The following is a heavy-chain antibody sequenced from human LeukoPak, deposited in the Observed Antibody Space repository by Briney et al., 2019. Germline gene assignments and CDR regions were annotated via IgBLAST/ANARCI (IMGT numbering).Heavy chain of an antibody. Sequence: PGGSLRLSCAASGFTFSSYAMSWVRQAPGKGLEWVANIKQDGSEKYYVDSVKGRFTISRDNAKNSLYLQMNSLRAEDTAVYYCARGVVPAAANWFDPWGQGTLSPSPQ. CDR1: GFTFSSYA. CDR2: IKQDGSEK. V-gene: IGHV3-7*04. D-gene: IGHD2-2*01. J-gene: IGHJ5*02. CDR3: ARGVVPAAANWFDP.